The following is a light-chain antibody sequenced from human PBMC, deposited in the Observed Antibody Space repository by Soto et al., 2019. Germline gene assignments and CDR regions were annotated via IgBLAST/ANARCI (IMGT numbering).Light chain of an antibody. CDR1: QSISTY. CDR2: PAS. Sequence: DIQMTQSPDSLSASVGDRVTITCRASQSISTYIHWYQQKPGKAPEFLIYPASTLQGGVPSRFSGHGFGINFTLTISSLQPEDFATYYCQQLRAYPHTFGQGTKLDIK. V-gene: IGKV1-39*01. CDR3: QQLRAYPHT. J-gene: IGKJ2*01.